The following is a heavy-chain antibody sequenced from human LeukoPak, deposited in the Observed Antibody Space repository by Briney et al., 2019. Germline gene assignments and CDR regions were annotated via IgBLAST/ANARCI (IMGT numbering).Heavy chain of an antibody. CDR2: MNPNSGNT. CDR3: ARGRSLGYDFWSGYYISQNWFDP. J-gene: IGHJ5*02. D-gene: IGHD3-3*01. V-gene: IGHV1-8*01. Sequence: ASVKVSCKASGYTFTSYDINWVRQATGQGLEWMGWMNPNSGNTGYAQKFQGRVTMNRNTSISTAYMELSSLRSEDTAVYYCARGRSLGYDFWSGYYISQNWFDPWGQGTLVTVSS. CDR1: GYTFTSYD.